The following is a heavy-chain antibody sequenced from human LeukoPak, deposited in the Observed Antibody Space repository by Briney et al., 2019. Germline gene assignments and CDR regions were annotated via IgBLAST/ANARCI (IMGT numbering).Heavy chain of an antibody. V-gene: IGHV4-4*09. D-gene: IGHD3-10*01. CDR3: ARSRSGVLRGYYMDV. J-gene: IGHJ6*03. CDR1: GGSISNYY. Sequence: PSETLSLTCTVSGGSISNYYWSWIRQPPGKGLEWIGYIYSSGSTNYNPSLNSGVTISVDTFKNQFSLKPTSVTAADTAVYYCARSRSGVLRGYYMDVWGNGTTVTVSS. CDR2: IYSSGST.